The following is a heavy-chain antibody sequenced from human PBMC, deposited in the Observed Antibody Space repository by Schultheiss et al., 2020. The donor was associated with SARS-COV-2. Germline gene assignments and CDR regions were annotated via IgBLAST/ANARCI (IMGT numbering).Heavy chain of an antibody. V-gene: IGHV1-8*01. CDR2: MNPNSGNT. J-gene: IGHJ4*02. CDR3: ARDHVSIAARPKDFDY. D-gene: IGHD6-6*01. Sequence: ASVKVSCKASGYTFTSYDINWVRQATGQGLEWMGWMNPNSGNTGYAQKFQGRVTMTRNTSISTAYMELSSLRSEDTAVYYCARDHVSIAARPKDFDYWGQGTLVTVS. CDR1: GYTFTSYD.